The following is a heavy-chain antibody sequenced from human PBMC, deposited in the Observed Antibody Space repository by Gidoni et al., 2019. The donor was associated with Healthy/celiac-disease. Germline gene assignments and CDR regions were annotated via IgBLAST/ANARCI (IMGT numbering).Heavy chain of an antibody. Sequence: QVQLVQSGAEVTKPGASVKVSCKASGYTFTSYYMPWVRQAPGQGLEWMGIINPSGGSTSYAQKLQGRVTMTRDMSTSTVYMELSSLRSEDTAVYYCARRALDYDFWSGSYNWFDPWGQGTLVTVSS. J-gene: IGHJ5*02. CDR3: ARRALDYDFWSGSYNWFDP. V-gene: IGHV1-46*01. CDR2: INPSGGST. CDR1: GYTFTSYY. D-gene: IGHD3-3*01.